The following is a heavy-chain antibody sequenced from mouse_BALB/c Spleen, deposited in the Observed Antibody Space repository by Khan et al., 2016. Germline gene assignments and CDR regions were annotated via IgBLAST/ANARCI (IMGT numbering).Heavy chain of an antibody. D-gene: IGHD2-1*01. CDR3: NSYCNSFALFVY. J-gene: IGHJ3*01. Sequence: VQLKQSGAELVRSGASVKLSCTASGFNIKDYYIHWVKQRPEQGLEWIGWIDPENGDAEYAPKFQGKATMTADTSSNTAYLQLSSLTSDDTAVYYCNSYCNSFALFVYWGRGTLVTVSA. CDR2: IDPENGDA. V-gene: IGHV14-4*02. CDR1: GFNIKDYY.